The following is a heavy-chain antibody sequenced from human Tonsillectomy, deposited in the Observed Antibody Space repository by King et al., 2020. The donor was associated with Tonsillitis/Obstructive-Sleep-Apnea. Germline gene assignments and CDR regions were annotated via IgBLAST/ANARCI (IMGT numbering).Heavy chain of an antibody. CDR1: GFTFSSYD. V-gene: IGHV3-33*05. D-gene: IGHD2-21*01. J-gene: IGHJ6*02. CDR2: ISYDGSNK. Sequence: VQLVESGGGVVQPGRSLRLSCAASGFTFSSYDIHWVRQAPGKGLEWVALISYDGSNKYYADSVRGRFTISRDNSKNTLYLQMNSLRTDDTAVFYCARGGYTGPQNIFYHYGMDVWGQGTTVTVSS. CDR3: ARGGYTGPQNIFYHYGMDV.